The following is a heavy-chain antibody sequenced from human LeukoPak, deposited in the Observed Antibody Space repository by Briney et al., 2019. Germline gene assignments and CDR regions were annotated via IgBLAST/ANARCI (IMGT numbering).Heavy chain of an antibody. V-gene: IGHV3-30*02. CDR2: IRYDGSNK. J-gene: IGHJ6*03. CDR1: GFTFSSYG. Sequence: GGSLRLSCAASGFTFSSYGMHWVRQAPGKGLEWVAFIRYDGSNKYYADSVKGRFTISRDNSKNTLYLQMNSLRAEDTAVYYCANLVPPRGNYYMDVWGKGTTVTVSS. D-gene: IGHD2-2*01. CDR3: ANLVPPRGNYYMDV.